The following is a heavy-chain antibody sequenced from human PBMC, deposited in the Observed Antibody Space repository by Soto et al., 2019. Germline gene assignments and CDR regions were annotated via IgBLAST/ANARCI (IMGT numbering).Heavy chain of an antibody. CDR2: ISARGGST. D-gene: IGHD3-3*01. J-gene: IGHJ6*02. CDR3: ARGVVEWSIYYFYGMDV. CDR1: GFTFSSYA. V-gene: IGHV3-23*01. Sequence: GGSLRLSCAASGFTFSSYAMTWVRQAPGKGLEWVSAISARGGSTYYADSVKGRFTISRDNSKNTLYLQVNSLRAEDTALYYCARGVVEWSIYYFYGMDVWGQGTTVTVSS.